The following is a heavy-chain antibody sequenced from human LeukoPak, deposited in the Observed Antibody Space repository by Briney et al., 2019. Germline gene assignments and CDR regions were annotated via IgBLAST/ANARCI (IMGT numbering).Heavy chain of an antibody. Sequence: SETLSLTCTVSGGSISSYYWSWIRQPAGKGLEWIGRIYTSGSTNYNPSLKSRVTMSVDTPKNQFSLKLSSVTAADTAVYYCAREVYYYGSGSYFNYWGQRTLVTVSS. CDR3: AREVYYYGSGSYFNY. J-gene: IGHJ4*02. CDR2: IYTSGST. V-gene: IGHV4-4*07. CDR1: GGSISSYY. D-gene: IGHD3-10*01.